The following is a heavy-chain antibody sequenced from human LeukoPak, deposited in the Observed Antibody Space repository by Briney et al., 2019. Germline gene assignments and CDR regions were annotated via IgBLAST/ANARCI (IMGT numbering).Heavy chain of an antibody. V-gene: IGHV4-39*01. Sequence: PSETLSLTCTVSGGSTSSNNYYWGWIRQPPGKGLEWIGSFYYSGTTYYNPSLQSRVTISVDMSKNQLSLEMTSVTAADTAVNYCARPSIAARHPSFGLWGRGTVVTVSS. D-gene: IGHD6-6*01. J-gene: IGHJ2*01. CDR3: ARPSIAARHPSFGL. CDR2: FYYSGTT. CDR1: GGSTSSNNYY.